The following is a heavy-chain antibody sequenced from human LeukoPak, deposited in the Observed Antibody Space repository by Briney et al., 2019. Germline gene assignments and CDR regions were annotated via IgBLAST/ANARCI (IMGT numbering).Heavy chain of an antibody. CDR2: IYYGGST. CDR1: GGSISSYY. Sequence: SETLSLTCTVSGGSISSYYWTWIRQPPGKGLEWIGYIYYGGSTNYNPSLKSRVTISVDTSKNQFSLKLSSVTAADTAVYYCARRSYGSASPLRMDVWGQGTTVTVSS. CDR3: ARRSYGSASPLRMDV. J-gene: IGHJ6*02. V-gene: IGHV4-59*08. D-gene: IGHD3-10*01.